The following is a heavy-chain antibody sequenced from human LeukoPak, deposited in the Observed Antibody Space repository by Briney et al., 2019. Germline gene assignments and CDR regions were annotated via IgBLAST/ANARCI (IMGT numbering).Heavy chain of an antibody. CDR1: GGSISSSSYY. Sequence: SGTLSLTCTVSGGSISSSSYYWGWIRQLPGKGLEWIGSIYYTGSTYYNPSLKSRVTISVDTSKNQFSLELNSVTAADTAVYYCARTSFGVSRYYGTYSAFNVWGQGTMVSVSS. J-gene: IGHJ3*01. D-gene: IGHD1-26*01. CDR3: ARTSFGVSRYYGTYSAFNV. V-gene: IGHV4-39*07. CDR2: IYYTGST.